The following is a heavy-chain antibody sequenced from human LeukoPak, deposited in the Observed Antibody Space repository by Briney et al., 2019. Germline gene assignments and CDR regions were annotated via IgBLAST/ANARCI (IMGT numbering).Heavy chain of an antibody. J-gene: IGHJ4*02. D-gene: IGHD3-10*01. CDR1: GYSFTSHG. V-gene: IGHV7-4-1*02. CDR2: IDTNTGIP. CDR3: ARGARDGALDY. Sequence: VASVTVSCKASGYSFTSHGINWVRQAPGQGLEWMGWIDTNTGIPSYVQGFTGRFVFSLDTSVSTAYAQIISLKAEDSAVYFCARGARDGALDYWGQGTLVTVSS.